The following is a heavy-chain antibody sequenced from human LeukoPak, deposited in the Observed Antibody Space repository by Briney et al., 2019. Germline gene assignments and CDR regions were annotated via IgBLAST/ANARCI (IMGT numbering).Heavy chain of an antibody. CDR1: GGTFSSYA. CDR2: IIPIFGTA. CDR3: ATMGVIIPHGYYYGMDV. V-gene: IGHV1-69*13. Sequence: SVKVSCKASGGTFSSYAISWVRQAPGQGLEWMGGIIPIFGTANYAQKFQGRVTITADESTSTAYMELSSLRSEDTAVYYCATMGVIIPHGYYYGMDVWGQGTTVTISS. J-gene: IGHJ6*02. D-gene: IGHD3-10*01.